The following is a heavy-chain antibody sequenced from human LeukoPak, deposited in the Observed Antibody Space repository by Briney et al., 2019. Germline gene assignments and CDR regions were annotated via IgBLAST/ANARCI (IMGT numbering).Heavy chain of an antibody. CDR3: ARGGILTGILDY. D-gene: IGHD3-9*01. CDR2: INPSGGST. V-gene: IGHV1-46*01. J-gene: IGHJ4*02. CDR1: GYTFTSYY. Sequence: ASVKVSCTASGYTFTSYYMHWVRQAPGQGLERMGIINPSGGSTSYAQKFQGRVTMTRDTSTSTVYMELSSLRSEDTAVYYCARGGILTGILDYWGQGTLVTVSS.